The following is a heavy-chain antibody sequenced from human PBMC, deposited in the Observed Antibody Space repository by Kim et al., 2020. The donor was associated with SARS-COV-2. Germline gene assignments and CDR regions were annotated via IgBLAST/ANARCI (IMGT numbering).Heavy chain of an antibody. CDR2: INHSGST. J-gene: IGHJ6*02. D-gene: IGHD2-2*01. Sequence: SETLSLTCAVYGGSFSGYYWSWIRQPPGKGLEWIGEINHSGSTNYNPSLKSRVTISVDTSKNQFSLKLSSVTAADTAVYYCARGRYCSSTSCYGEYGMDVWGQGTTVTVSS. CDR1: GGSFSGYY. CDR3: ARGRYCSSTSCYGEYGMDV. V-gene: IGHV4-34*01.